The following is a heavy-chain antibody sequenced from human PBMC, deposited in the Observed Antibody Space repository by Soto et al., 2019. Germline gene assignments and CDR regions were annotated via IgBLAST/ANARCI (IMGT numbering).Heavy chain of an antibody. CDR1: GFTFSSYA. V-gene: IGHV3-23*01. CDR2: ISGSGGST. Sequence: EVQLLESGGGLVQPGGSLRLSCAASGFTFSSYAMSWVRQAPGKGLEWVSAISGSGGSTYYADSVEGRFTISRDNSKNTLYLQMNSLRAEDTAVYYCANAYGSGRLVYWGQGTLVTVSS. D-gene: IGHD3-10*01. CDR3: ANAYGSGRLVY. J-gene: IGHJ4*02.